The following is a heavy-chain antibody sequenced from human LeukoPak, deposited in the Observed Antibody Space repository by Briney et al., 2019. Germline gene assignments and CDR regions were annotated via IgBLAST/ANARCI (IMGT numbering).Heavy chain of an antibody. V-gene: IGHV3-74*01. J-gene: IGHJ4*02. D-gene: IGHD6-6*01. CDR1: GFTFSSHW. CDR3: ARVRVYAFDY. Sequence: GGSLRLSCAASGFTFSSHWMHWVRQAPGRGLVWVSRINSDGSSTSYADSVKCRFTISRDNAKNTLYLQMNSLRAEDTAVYYCARVRVYAFDYWGQGTLVTVSS. CDR2: INSDGSST.